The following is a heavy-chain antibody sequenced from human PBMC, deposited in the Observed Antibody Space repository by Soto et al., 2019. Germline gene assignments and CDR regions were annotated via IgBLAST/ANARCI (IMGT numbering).Heavy chain of an antibody. CDR1: GASISSTYW. J-gene: IGHJ5*02. CDR3: ATLPPRIVVVMTDLPT. D-gene: IGHD2-15*01. CDR2: IYHTGTT. Sequence: PSETLSLTCFVSGASISSTYWWSWVRQTPGKRLEWIGQIYHTGTTSYNPSLKNRVTISLDKSNNQFSLRLTSMTAADTAVYYCATLPPRIVVVMTDLPTSGQGTLVIVSS. V-gene: IGHV4-4*02.